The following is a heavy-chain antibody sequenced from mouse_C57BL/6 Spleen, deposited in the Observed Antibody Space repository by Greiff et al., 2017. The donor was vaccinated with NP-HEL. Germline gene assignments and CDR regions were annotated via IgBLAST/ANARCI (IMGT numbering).Heavy chain of an antibody. J-gene: IGHJ1*03. Sequence: QVQLQQSGAELARPGASVKMSCKASGYTFTSYWMHWVKQRPGQGLEWIGMIHPNSGSTNYNEKFKSKATLTVDKSSSTAYMQLSSLTSEDSAVYYCARGGVVAPHFDVWGTGTTVTVSS. CDR3: ARGGVVAPHFDV. D-gene: IGHD1-1*01. V-gene: IGHV1-64*01. CDR2: IHPNSGST. CDR1: GYTFTSYW.